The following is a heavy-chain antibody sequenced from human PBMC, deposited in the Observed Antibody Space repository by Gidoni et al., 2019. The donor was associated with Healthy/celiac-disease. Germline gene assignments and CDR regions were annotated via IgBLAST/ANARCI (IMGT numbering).Heavy chain of an antibody. Sequence: EVQLVESGGGLVQPGRSLRLSCTPSGFTFGDSAMRWFRQAPGKWLEWVGFIRSKAYGGTTEYAASVKGRFTISRDDSKSIAYLQMNSLKTEDTAVYYCTRDLWWELLSGRGNYWGQGTLVTVSS. J-gene: IGHJ4*02. D-gene: IGHD1-26*01. CDR2: IRSKAYGGTT. V-gene: IGHV3-49*03. CDR3: TRDLWWELLSGRGNY. CDR1: GFTFGDSA.